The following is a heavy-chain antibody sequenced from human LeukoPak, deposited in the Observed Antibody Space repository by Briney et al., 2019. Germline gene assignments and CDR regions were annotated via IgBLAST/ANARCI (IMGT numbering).Heavy chain of an antibody. CDR3: AKSLYGGCDY. CDR1: GFTFSSYA. Sequence: GGSLRLSCAASGFTFSSYAMSWVRQAPGKGLEWISTISGSGSTSYADSVKGRFTIFRDNSKNTVYLQMNSLRVEDTAVYYCAKSLYGGCDYWGQGTVVTVSS. J-gene: IGHJ4*02. V-gene: IGHV3-23*01. CDR2: ISGSGST. D-gene: IGHD3-16*02.